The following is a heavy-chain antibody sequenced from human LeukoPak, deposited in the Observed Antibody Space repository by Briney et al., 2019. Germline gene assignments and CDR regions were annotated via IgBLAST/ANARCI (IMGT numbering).Heavy chain of an antibody. CDR1: GFTFSDYG. D-gene: IGHD2-2*01. V-gene: IGHV3-23*01. J-gene: IGHJ6*03. Sequence: GGSLRLSCAASGFTFSDYGMNWVRQTPGKGLEWVSAIGGRGGSAYYADSVKGRFTISRDNSKNTLYLQMNSLRAEDTAVYYCARGKIVVVPAAISDYYYYMDVWGKGTTVTISS. CDR2: IGGRGGSA. CDR3: ARGKIVVVPAAISDYYYYMDV.